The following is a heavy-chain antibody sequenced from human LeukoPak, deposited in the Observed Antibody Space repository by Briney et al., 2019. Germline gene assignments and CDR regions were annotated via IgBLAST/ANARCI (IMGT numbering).Heavy chain of an antibody. CDR1: GFTFSSYA. V-gene: IGHV3-30*04. D-gene: IGHD6-19*01. Sequence: GGSLRLSCVASGFTFSSYAMHWVRQAPGKGLEWVAVISYDGSNKYYADSVKGRFTISRDNSKNTLYLQMNSLRAEDTAVYYCANGGSGWLFDYWGQGTLVTVSS. CDR2: ISYDGSNK. CDR3: ANGGSGWLFDY. J-gene: IGHJ4*02.